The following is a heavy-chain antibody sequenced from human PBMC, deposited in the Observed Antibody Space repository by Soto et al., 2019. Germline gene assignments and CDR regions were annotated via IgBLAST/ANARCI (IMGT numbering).Heavy chain of an antibody. J-gene: IGHJ4*02. CDR3: ARVVDSTGYNFYFDY. V-gene: IGHV4-31*02. CDR2: IYYSGST. Sequence: QVQLQESGPGLVKPAQTLSLTCTVSGGPINTGGYYWSWIRQHPGKGLEWIGYIYYSGSTYYNPSLKSRLIISKDTSKNQFSLNVSSVTAADTAVYYCARVVDSTGYNFYFDYWGQGTLVTVSS. D-gene: IGHD3-22*01. CDR1: GGPINTGGYY.